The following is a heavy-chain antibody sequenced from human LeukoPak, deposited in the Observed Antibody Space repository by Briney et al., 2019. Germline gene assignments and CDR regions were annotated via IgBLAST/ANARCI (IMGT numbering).Heavy chain of an antibody. CDR2: ISSSSSYI. CDR3: ARVHHWNDSPFQH. D-gene: IGHD1-1*01. CDR1: GLTFSSYS. Sequence: PGGSLRLSCAASGLTFSSYSMNWVRQAPGKGLEWVSSISSSSSYIYYADSVKVRFTISRDNAKNSLYLQMNSLRAEDTAVYYCARVHHWNDSPFQHWGQGTLVTVSS. V-gene: IGHV3-21*01. J-gene: IGHJ1*01.